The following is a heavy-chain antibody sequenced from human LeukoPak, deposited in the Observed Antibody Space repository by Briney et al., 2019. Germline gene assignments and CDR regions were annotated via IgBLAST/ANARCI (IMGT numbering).Heavy chain of an antibody. Sequence: PGGSLRLSCAASGLTFSRYKMNWVRQAPGRGLEWVSSIGTSSNNIYYTDSVKGRFTISRDNAKNSLYLQVDSLRVEDTAVYFCASGTVGNYALDYWGQGTVVTVSS. CDR1: GLTFSRYK. D-gene: IGHD1-7*01. CDR2: IGTSSNNI. V-gene: IGHV3-21*01. J-gene: IGHJ4*02. CDR3: ASGTVGNYALDY.